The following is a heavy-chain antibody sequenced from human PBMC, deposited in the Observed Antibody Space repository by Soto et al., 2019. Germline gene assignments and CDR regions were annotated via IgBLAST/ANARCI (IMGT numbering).Heavy chain of an antibody. D-gene: IGHD2-21*01. CDR1: GFTFSDYW. V-gene: IGHV3-7*04. Sequence: EVQLVEAGGGLVQPGGSLRLSCAASGFTFSDYWMGWVRQAPGKGLEWVANIKQDGSAKYYADSVRGRFTISRDNAKNSLYLQMNSLRAEDTAVFYCTKDQDWSRDYWGQGTLVTVSS. CDR3: TKDQDWSRDY. J-gene: IGHJ4*02. CDR2: IKQDGSAK.